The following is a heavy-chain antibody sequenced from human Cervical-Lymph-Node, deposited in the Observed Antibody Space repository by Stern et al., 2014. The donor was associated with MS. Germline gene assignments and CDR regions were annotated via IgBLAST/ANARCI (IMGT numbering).Heavy chain of an antibody. CDR3: VRGTDMDV. CDR2: IYSGGDT. Sequence: EVQLVESGGNLVQPGGSRRLSCAVSGFTVTNNYMSWVRQAPGKGLEWVSVIYSGGDTYDADSVKGRFTISRDKSKNTLYLQMNSLTEEDTAVYYCVRGTDMDVWGQGTTVTVSS. V-gene: IGHV3-66*01. CDR1: GFTVTNNY. J-gene: IGHJ6*02.